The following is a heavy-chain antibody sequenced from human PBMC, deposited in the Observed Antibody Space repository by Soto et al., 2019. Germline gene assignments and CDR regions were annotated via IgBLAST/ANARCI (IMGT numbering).Heavy chain of an antibody. CDR3: ARTEQQLVAWFDP. D-gene: IGHD6-13*01. V-gene: IGHV2-26*01. CDR2: TFSNDEK. Sequence: QVTLKESGPVLVKPTEPLTLTCTVSGFSLSDARMGVSWIRQPPGKALEWLAHTFSNDEKSYTTSLKSRLTISEDTSKGQVVLTMTNMDPVDTATYYCARTEQQLVAWFDPWGQGTLVTVSS. J-gene: IGHJ5*02. CDR1: GFSLSDARMG.